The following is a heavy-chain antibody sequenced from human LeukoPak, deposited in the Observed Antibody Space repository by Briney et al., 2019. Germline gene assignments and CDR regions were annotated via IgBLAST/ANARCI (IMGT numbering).Heavy chain of an antibody. Sequence: SETLSLTCTVSGGSISSHYWSWIRQPPGKGLEWIGYIYYSESTNYNPSLKSRVTISVDTSKNQFSLKLSSVTAADTAVYYCARMVGNWFDPWGQGTLVTVSS. V-gene: IGHV4-59*11. J-gene: IGHJ5*02. CDR3: ARMVGNWFDP. CDR1: GGSISSHY. D-gene: IGHD2-15*01. CDR2: IYYSEST.